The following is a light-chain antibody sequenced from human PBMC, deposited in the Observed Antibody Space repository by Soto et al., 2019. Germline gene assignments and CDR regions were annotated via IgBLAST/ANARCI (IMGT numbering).Light chain of an antibody. CDR1: SSDVGGYNY. V-gene: IGLV2-14*01. CDR3: TSYTSSSTYV. J-gene: IGLJ1*01. Sequence: HSALAQPASVSGSPGQSISISCTGSSSDVGGYNYVSWYQQHPGRAPRVIIYEVTNRPSGVSNRFSGSKSGNTASLTISGLQPEDEADYYCTSYTSSSTYVFGIGTKLTVL. CDR2: EVT.